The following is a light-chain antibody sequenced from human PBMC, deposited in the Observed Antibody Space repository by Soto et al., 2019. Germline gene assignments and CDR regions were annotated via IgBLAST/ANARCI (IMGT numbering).Light chain of an antibody. V-gene: IGKV3-15*01. Sequence: EIVMTQSPATLSVSPGERATLSCRASQSVSSNLAWYQQKPGQAPRLLIYGASTRATGIPARFSGSGSGTDYNLTISSVQSEDFAVYYWQQYSKWSLTFGGGTKVEFK. CDR1: QSVSSN. J-gene: IGKJ4*01. CDR3: QQYSKWSLT. CDR2: GAS.